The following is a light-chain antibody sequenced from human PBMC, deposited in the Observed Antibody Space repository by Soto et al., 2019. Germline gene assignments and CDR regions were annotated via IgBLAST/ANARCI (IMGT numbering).Light chain of an antibody. CDR2: GAS. Sequence: EIVLTQSPGTLSLSPGERATLSCRASQSVSSSYLAWYQQKPGQAPRLLSYGASSRATGIPDRFSGSGSGTDFTLTISRLEPEDFAVYYCQHYGSSPKTFGQGTKVEI. CDR1: QSVSSSY. V-gene: IGKV3-20*01. J-gene: IGKJ1*01. CDR3: QHYGSSPKT.